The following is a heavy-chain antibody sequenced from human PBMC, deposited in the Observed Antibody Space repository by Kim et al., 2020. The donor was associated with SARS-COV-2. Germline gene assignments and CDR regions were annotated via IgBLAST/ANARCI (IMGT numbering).Heavy chain of an antibody. D-gene: IGHD3-9*01. CDR3: ARVGLTGAPFDF. CDR2: IDPPSGST. CDR1: GYTFDSYF. J-gene: IGHJ4*02. V-gene: IGHV1-46*02. Sequence: ASVKVSCKASGYTFDSYFIHWVRQAPGQGLEWMGRIDPPSGSTSYAPKFQGRVTMTRDTSKSTVYMELSGLRSDDTAVYYCARVGLTGAPFDFWGQGTVVTVSS.